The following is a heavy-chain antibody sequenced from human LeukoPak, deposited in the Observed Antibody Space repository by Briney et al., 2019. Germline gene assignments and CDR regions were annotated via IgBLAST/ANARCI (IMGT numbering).Heavy chain of an antibody. CDR2: INPNSGGT. V-gene: IGHV1-2*02. CDR1: GYTFTGYY. D-gene: IGHD3-9*01. CDR3: AVTGYGHAPFDY. J-gene: IGHJ4*02. Sequence: ASVKVSCKASGYTFTGYYMHWVRQAPGQGLEWMGWINPNSGGTNYAQKFQGRVTMTRDMSTSTVYMELSSLRSDDTAVYYCAVTGYGHAPFDYWGQGTLVTVSS.